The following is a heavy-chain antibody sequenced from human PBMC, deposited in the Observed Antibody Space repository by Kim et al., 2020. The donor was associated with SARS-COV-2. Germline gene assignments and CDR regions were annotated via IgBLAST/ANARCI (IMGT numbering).Heavy chain of an antibody. D-gene: IGHD6-13*01. CDR2: IYYSGST. V-gene: IGHV4-39*07. J-gene: IGHJ5*02. CDR1: GGSISSSSYY. CDR3: ARGYSRSWSNWFDP. Sequence: SETLSLTCTVSGGSISSSSYYWGWIRQRPGKGLEWIGCIYYSGSTYYNPSLQIRVTISVDTSKNQFSLKLSSVTATDTAVYYCARGYSRSWSNWFDPWGQGTLVTVSP.